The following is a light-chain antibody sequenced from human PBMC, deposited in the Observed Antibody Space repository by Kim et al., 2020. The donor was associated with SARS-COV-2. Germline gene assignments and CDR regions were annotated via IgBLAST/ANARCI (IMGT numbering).Light chain of an antibody. J-gene: IGKJ2*03. V-gene: IGKV3-20*01. CDR3: QQYGSSPPNS. Sequence: PGERATLSCRASQSVSSSYLAWYQQKPGQAPRLLIYGASNRATGIPDRFSGSGSGTDFTLTISRLEPEDFAVYYWQQYGSSPPNSFGQGTKLEI. CDR1: QSVSSSY. CDR2: GAS.